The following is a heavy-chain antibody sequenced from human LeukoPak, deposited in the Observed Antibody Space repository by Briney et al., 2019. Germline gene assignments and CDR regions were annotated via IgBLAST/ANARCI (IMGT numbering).Heavy chain of an antibody. J-gene: IGHJ4*02. V-gene: IGHV3-23*01. D-gene: IGHD3-3*01. CDR1: GFTFSNYA. Sequence: RGSLRLSCAASGFTFSNYAMTWVRQAPGKGLEWVSSISGSADSTYHADSVKGRFTISRDNSKNTLYLQMNSPGAEDTAVYYCAKGASEWFTTPSAYFHYWGQGTLVTVSS. CDR2: ISGSADST. CDR3: AKGASEWFTTPSAYFHY.